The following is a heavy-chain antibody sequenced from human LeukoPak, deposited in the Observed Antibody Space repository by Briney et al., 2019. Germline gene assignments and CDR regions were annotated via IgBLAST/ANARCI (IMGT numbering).Heavy chain of an antibody. CDR3: ATLSQVGATVDY. J-gene: IGHJ4*02. D-gene: IGHD1-26*01. CDR1: GYTFTELS. CDR2: FDPEDGET. Sequence: GASVKVSCKVSGYTFTELSMHWVRQAPGKGLEWMGGFDPEDGETIYAQKFQGRVTMTEDTSTDTAYMELSSLRSEDTAVYYCATLSQVGATVDYWGQGTLVTVSS. V-gene: IGHV1-24*01.